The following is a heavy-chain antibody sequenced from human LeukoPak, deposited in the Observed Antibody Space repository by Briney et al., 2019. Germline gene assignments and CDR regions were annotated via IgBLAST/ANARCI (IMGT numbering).Heavy chain of an antibody. CDR1: GGSFSGYY. CDR3: GTVDAFDI. J-gene: IGHJ3*02. Sequence: SETPSLTCAVYGGSFSGYYWSWIRQPPGKGLEWIGEINHSGSTNYNPSLKSRVTISVDTSKNQFSLKLSSVTAADTAVYYCGTVDAFDIWSQGTMVTVSS. CDR2: INHSGST. V-gene: IGHV4-34*01. D-gene: IGHD4-17*01.